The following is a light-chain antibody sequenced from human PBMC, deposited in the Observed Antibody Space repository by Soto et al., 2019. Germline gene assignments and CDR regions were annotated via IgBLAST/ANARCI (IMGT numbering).Light chain of an antibody. Sequence: DIVLTQSLDTLSVSPGERAALSCRASQSVSSNLAWYQQKPGQAPRLLISGASTRATGIPARLSGSGSGTEFTLTISSLRSEDFAVYYCQQYDNWPITFGQGTRLEIK. CDR3: QQYDNWPIT. J-gene: IGKJ5*01. V-gene: IGKV3-15*01. CDR2: GAS. CDR1: QSVSSN.